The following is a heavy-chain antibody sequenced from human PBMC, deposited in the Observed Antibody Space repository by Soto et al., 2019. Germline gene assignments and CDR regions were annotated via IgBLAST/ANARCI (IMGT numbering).Heavy chain of an antibody. CDR2: ITSNGGNT. D-gene: IGHD2-21*01. CDR1: GYTFTSYY. V-gene: IGHV3-64*01. Sequence: SCKASGYTFTSYYMHWVRQAPGKALEYVSIITSNGGNTDYASSVKCRFTISRDNSKNTLYLQMGSLRAEDMAVYYCARRIPFGYSMDFRGQRTKVTVSS. CDR3: ARRIPFGYSMDF. J-gene: IGHJ6*02.